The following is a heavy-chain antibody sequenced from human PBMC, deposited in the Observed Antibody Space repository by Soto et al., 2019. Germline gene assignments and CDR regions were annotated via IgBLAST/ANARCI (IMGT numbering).Heavy chain of an antibody. D-gene: IGHD6-6*01. J-gene: IGHJ4*02. CDR2: ISGSGDNT. CDR1: GFTFTNYA. Sequence: GGFLRLSCTASGFTFTNYAMSWVRQPPGKGLEWVSAISGSGDNTYYADSVKGRFTISRDNSKNTLFLQMSSLRADDTAIYYCAKGPHSRSRKPNDYWGQGTLVTVSS. CDR3: AKGPHSRSRKPNDY. V-gene: IGHV3-23*01.